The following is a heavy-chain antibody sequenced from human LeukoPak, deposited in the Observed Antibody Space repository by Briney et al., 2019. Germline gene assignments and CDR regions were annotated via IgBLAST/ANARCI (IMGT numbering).Heavy chain of an antibody. CDR3: ARVGLDCSSTSCYLNWFDP. CDR2: IYYSGSA. J-gene: IGHJ5*02. Sequence: SSETLSLTCTVSGGSISSGDYYWSWIRQPPGKGLEWIGYIYYSGSAYYNPSLKSRVTISVDTSKNQFSLKLSSVTAADTAVNYCARVGLDCSSTSCYLNWFDPWGQGTLVTVSS. V-gene: IGHV4-30-4*08. D-gene: IGHD2-2*01. CDR1: GGSISSGDYY.